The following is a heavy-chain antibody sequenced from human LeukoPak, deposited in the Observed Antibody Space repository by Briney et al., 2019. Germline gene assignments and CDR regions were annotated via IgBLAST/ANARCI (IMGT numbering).Heavy chain of an antibody. D-gene: IGHD4-11*01. CDR3: VTITTPYYYYMDV. Sequence: SETLSLTCTVSGGSISSGDYYWSWIRQPPGKGLEWIGYIYYSGSTYYNPSLKSRVTISVDTSKNQFSLKLSSATAADTAVYYCVTITTPYYYYMDVWGKGTTVTVSS. CDR2: IYYSGST. CDR1: GGSISSGDYY. V-gene: IGHV4-30-4*08. J-gene: IGHJ6*03.